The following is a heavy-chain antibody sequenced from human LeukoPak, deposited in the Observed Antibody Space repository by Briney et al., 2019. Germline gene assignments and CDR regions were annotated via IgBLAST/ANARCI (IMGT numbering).Heavy chain of an antibody. D-gene: IGHD2-2*01. CDR1: GYRFTSYG. CDR3: ARDYCSSTSCYPPYFDY. Sequence: ASVKVSCKASGYRFTSYGISWVRQAPGQGLEWMGWISAATGSTNYAQKAQDRVTMTTDTSTSTAYMELRSLRSDDTALYYCARDYCSSTSCYPPYFDYWGQGTLVTVSS. CDR2: ISAATGST. J-gene: IGHJ4*02. V-gene: IGHV1-18*01.